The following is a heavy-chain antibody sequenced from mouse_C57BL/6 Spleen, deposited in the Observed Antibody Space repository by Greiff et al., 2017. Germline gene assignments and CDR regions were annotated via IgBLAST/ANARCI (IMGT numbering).Heavy chain of an antibody. J-gene: IGHJ1*03. V-gene: IGHV1-61*01. CDR1: GYTFTSYW. Sequence: QVQLQQPGAELVRPGSSVKLSCKASGYTFTSYWMDWVKQRPGQGLEWIGNIYPSDSETHYNQKFKDKATLTVDKSSSTAYMQLSSLTSEDSAVYYCARGGNYYGNSYWYFDVWGTGTTVTVSS. CDR2: IYPSDSET. CDR3: ARGGNYYGNSYWYFDV. D-gene: IGHD1-1*01.